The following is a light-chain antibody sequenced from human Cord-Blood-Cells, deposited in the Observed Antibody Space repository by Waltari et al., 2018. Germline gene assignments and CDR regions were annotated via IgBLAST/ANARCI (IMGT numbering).Light chain of an antibody. CDR3: CSYAGSYTFV. J-gene: IGLJ1*01. CDR1: SSDVGGYNY. Sequence: QSALTQPRSVSGSPGQSVTISCTGTSSDVGGYNYVSWYQQHPGKAPKLMIYDVSKRPSGAPDRFSGSKSGNTASLTISGLHAEDEADYYCCSYAGSYTFVFGTGTKVTVL. CDR2: DVS. V-gene: IGLV2-11*01.